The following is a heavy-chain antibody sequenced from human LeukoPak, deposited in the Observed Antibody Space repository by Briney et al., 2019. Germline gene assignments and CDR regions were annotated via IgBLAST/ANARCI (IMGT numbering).Heavy chain of an antibody. D-gene: IGHD3-22*01. CDR2: IKQDGSEK. CDR3: AREGGPYYYDRWGVVQRYFQH. CDR1: GFTFSSYW. V-gene: IGHV3-7*01. J-gene: IGHJ1*01. Sequence: SGGSLRLSCAASGFTFSSYWMSWVRQAPGKGLEWVANIKQDGSEKYYVDSVKGRFTISRDNAKNSLYLQMNSLRAEDTAVYYCAREGGPYYYDRWGVVQRYFQHWGQGTLVTVSS.